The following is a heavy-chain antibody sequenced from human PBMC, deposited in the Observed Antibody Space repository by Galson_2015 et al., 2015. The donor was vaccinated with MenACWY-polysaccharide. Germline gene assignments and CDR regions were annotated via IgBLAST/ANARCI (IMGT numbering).Heavy chain of an antibody. CDR2: ISTGGGTT. J-gene: IGHJ4*02. V-gene: IGHV3-23*01. D-gene: IGHD6-6*01. CDR1: GFTFTKYA. CDR3: AKRGDSSWSNFDS. Sequence: SLRLSCAASGFTFTKYAMNWVRQAPGKGLEWVSTISTGGGTTYFVDSVKGRFTISRDNSKNTLHLQMNSLRAEDTAVYYCAKRGDSSWSNFDSWGQGSLVTVSS.